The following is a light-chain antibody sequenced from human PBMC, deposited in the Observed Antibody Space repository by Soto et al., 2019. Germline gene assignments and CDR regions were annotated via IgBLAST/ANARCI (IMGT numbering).Light chain of an antibody. V-gene: IGLV2-14*01. Sequence: QSVLTQPASVSGSPGQSITISCTGTSSDVGGYNYVSWYQQHPGKAPKLMIYEVSNRPSGVSNRFSGSKSGNTASLTISGLQAEDEADYYCSSYTSSSTHVVFGGRPSSPS. CDR2: EVS. J-gene: IGLJ2*01. CDR3: SSYTSSSTHVV. CDR1: SSDVGGYNY.